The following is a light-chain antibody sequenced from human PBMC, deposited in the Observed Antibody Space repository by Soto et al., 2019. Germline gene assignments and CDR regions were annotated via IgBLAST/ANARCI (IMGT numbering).Light chain of an antibody. CDR2: SAS. V-gene: IGKV1-39*01. CDR3: QQSYSIPVT. CDR1: QSISTF. Sequence: DIPLTQSPSSLSAPVGEKVTFTCRATQSISTFLNWYQQRPGRAPVLLVYSASTLQSGVPSRFSGGGSGTAFTLTIHSLQPEDFATYYCQQSYSIPVTFGQGTRL. J-gene: IGKJ5*01.